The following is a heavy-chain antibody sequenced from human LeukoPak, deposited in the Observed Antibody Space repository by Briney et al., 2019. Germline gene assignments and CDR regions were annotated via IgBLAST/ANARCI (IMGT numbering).Heavy chain of an antibody. D-gene: IGHD2-2*01. Sequence: GGSLRLSCAASGFTFSSHWMHWVRQAPEKGLVGVAHINADGSGTYYAASVKGRFTISRDNAKNTLYLQMYSVTAEDTAVYYCVGGALRDCSYTSCSRGNWFDPWGQGTLVTVSS. CDR2: INADGSGT. CDR1: GFTFSSHW. V-gene: IGHV3-74*01. CDR3: VGGALRDCSYTSCSRGNWFDP. J-gene: IGHJ5*01.